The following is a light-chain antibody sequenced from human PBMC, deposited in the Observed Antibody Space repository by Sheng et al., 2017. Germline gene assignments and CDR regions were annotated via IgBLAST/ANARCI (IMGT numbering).Light chain of an antibody. Sequence: DIQMTQSPSTLSASVGDRVTITCRASQSISSWLAWYQQKPGKAPKLLIFDASGLASGVPSRFSGSASVTDFSLTISSLQPEDFATYYCQQFNSDSQKFTFGGGTKVEIK. CDR2: DAS. CDR1: QSISSW. CDR3: QQFNSDSQKFT. J-gene: IGKJ4*01. V-gene: IGKV1-5*01.